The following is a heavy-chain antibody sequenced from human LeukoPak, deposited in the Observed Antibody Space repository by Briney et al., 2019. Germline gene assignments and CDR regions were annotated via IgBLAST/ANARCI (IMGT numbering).Heavy chain of an antibody. CDR1: GYTSTNYG. J-gene: IGHJ6*02. CDR3: ASSTTFYYYYGMDV. CDR2: ISAYNGNT. V-gene: IGHV1-18*01. D-gene: IGHD4-17*01. Sequence: ASVKVSCKASGYTSTNYGITWVRQAPGQGLEWMGWISAYNGNTNYAQKLQGRVTMTTDTSTSTAYMELRSLRPDDTAVYYCASSTTFYYYYGMDVWGQGTTVTVSS.